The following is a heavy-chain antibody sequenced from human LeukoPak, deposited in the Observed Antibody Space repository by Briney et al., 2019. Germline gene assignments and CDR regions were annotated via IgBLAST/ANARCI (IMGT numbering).Heavy chain of an antibody. CDR2: ISGSGGTT. CDR1: GFTFSSYA. CDR3: AKEFSILISSSSDY. D-gene: IGHD6-6*01. J-gene: IGHJ4*02. V-gene: IGHV3-23*01. Sequence: GGSLRLSCAASGFTFSSYAMNWVRQAPGKGLEWVSGISGSGGTTYYADSVKGRFTISRDNSKNTLHLQMNSLRAEDTAVYYCAKEFSILISSSSDYWGQGTLVTVSS.